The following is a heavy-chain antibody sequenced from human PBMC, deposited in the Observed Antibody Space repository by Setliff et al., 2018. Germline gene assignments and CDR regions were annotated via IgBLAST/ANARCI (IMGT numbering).Heavy chain of an antibody. CDR3: ARHTIAMSTIISYFDY. V-gene: IGHV4-39*01. Sequence: SETLSLTCSVSGDSISNTNYYWGWIRQPPGKGLEWIGHIHSGGGTYYDPSLKSRLTISKDTSKNQFSLKLSSVTAADTAVYYCARHTIAMSTIISYFDYWGQGTLVTVS. J-gene: IGHJ4*02. CDR1: GDSISNTNYY. D-gene: IGHD3-10*01. CDR2: IHSGGGT.